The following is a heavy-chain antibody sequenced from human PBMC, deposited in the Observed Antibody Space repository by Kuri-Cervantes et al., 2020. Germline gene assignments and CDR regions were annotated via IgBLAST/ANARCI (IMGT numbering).Heavy chain of an antibody. J-gene: IGHJ6*02. CDR2: IYTSGST. V-gene: IGHV4-4*07. CDR3: ARAPLYYYGSGADYYYYGMDV. Sequence: ESLKISCTVSGGSISSYYWSWIRQPAGKGLEWIGRIYTSGSTNYNPSLKSRVTISVDTSKNQFSLKLSSVTAADTAVYYCARAPLYYYGSGADYYYYGMDVWGQGTTVTVSS. D-gene: IGHD3-10*01. CDR1: GGSISSYY.